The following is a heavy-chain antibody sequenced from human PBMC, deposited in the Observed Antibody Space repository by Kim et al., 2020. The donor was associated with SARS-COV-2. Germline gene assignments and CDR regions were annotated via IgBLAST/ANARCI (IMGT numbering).Heavy chain of an antibody. D-gene: IGHD2-2*01. CDR3: AIGQPLDY. CDR2: ISDSGNS. CDR1: GGSIRSYGKC. V-gene: IGHV4-31*03. Sequence: SETLSLTCSVSGGSIRSYGKCWTWIRQDPAKGLVGIGYISDSGNSHYSPSLRFRVCISIQTYENPFSLALISVTAADTAVYYCAIGQPLDYSGKGILV. J-gene: IGHJ4*02.